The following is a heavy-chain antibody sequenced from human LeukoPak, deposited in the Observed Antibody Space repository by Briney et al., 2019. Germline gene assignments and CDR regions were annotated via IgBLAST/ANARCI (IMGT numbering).Heavy chain of an antibody. J-gene: IGHJ5*01. CDR2: MNPNSGIT. CDR3: ARESGWTDNWLDS. CDR1: GYTFTTHD. Sequence: ASVRVSCKASGYTFTTHDINWVRQAPGQGGEWLGWMNPNSGITGYAQKFQGRVNMTRDTSRSTVYMQLGSPRHDDTAVYYCARESGWTDNWLDSWGQGTLVTVSS. D-gene: IGHD6-19*01. V-gene: IGHV1-8*01.